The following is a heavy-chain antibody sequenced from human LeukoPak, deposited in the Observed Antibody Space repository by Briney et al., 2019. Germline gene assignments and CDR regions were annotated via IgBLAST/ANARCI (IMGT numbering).Heavy chain of an antibody. Sequence: ASVKVSCKASGGTFSSYAISWVRRAPGQGLEWMGWINPNSGGTNYAQKFQGRVTMTRDTSISTAYMELSRLRSDDTAVYYCARVIDVWGSYRHVGNWFDPWGQGTLVTVSS. CDR3: ARVIDVWGSYRHVGNWFDP. CDR1: GGTFSSYA. D-gene: IGHD3-16*02. V-gene: IGHV1-2*02. J-gene: IGHJ5*02. CDR2: INPNSGGT.